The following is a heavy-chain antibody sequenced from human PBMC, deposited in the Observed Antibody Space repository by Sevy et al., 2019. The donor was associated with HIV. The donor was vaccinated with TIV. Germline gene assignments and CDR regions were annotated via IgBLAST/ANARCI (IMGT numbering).Heavy chain of an antibody. J-gene: IGHJ5*02. CDR2: IKSKTDGGTT. V-gene: IGHV3-15*01. D-gene: IGHD3-10*01. Sequence: GGSLRLSCAASEFTFNNAWMSWVRQAPGKGLEWVGRIKSKTDGGTTDYAAPVQGRFTISREDSQNTLYLQMNSLKTEDTAVYYCTTSPLVQGVPWGQGTLVTVSS. CDR1: EFTFNNAW. CDR3: TTSPLVQGVP.